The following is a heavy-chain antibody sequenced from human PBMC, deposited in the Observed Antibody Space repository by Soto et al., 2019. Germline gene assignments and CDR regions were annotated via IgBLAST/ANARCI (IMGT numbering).Heavy chain of an antibody. Sequence: GGALRLSCTVSGFTADDYAMSRVRQAPGKGPEWVGFIRSKPYGGTTEYTVSVKGRVTISRDDAKSIPYLEMNSLKTQDTALYHCTRKRDGYNLLINYWGQGTLVTV. CDR1: GFTADDYA. CDR3: TRKRDGYNLLINY. V-gene: IGHV3-49*04. D-gene: IGHD5-12*01. CDR2: IRSKPYGGTT. J-gene: IGHJ4*02.